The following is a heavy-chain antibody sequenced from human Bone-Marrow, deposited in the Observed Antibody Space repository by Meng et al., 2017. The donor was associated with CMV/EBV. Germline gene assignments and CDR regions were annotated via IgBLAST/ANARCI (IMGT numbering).Heavy chain of an antibody. Sequence: LSLTCTVSGGAISDFFWSWIRQPPGKGLEWVSYISSSVSTIYYADSVKGRFTISRDNAKNSLYLQMNSLRAEDTAVYYCATPFVVVPAAILGYYGMDVWGQGTTVTVSS. CDR3: ATPFVVVPAAILGYYGMDV. CDR1: GGAISDFF. J-gene: IGHJ6*02. V-gene: IGHV3-11*04. CDR2: ISSSVSTI. D-gene: IGHD2-2*02.